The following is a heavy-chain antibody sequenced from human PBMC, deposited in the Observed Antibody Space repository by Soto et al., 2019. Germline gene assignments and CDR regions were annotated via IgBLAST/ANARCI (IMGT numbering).Heavy chain of an antibody. CDR1: GFTFSSYG. CDR2: IWYDGSNK. CDR3: ARASYVMGFGGAPPDY. Sequence: GGSLRLSCAASGFTFSSYGMHWVRQAPGKGLEWVAVIWYDGSNKYYADSVKGRFTISRDNSKNTLYLQMNSLRAEDTAVYYCARASYVMGFGGAPPDYWGQGTLVTVSS. V-gene: IGHV3-33*01. J-gene: IGHJ4*02. D-gene: IGHD3-10*01.